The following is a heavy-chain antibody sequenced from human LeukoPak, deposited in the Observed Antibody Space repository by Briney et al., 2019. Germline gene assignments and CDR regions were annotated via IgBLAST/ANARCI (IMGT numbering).Heavy chain of an antibody. V-gene: IGHV4-59*01. D-gene: IGHD5-12*01. CDR3: AREGTINDFDY. CDR1: GASISSYY. Sequence: SETLSLTCTVSGASISSYYWYWIRQPPGKGLEWIGYIYSSANTDSNPPLKSRVTISVDTSKSQFSLNLTSVTAADTAVYYCAREGTINDFDYWGQGILVTVSS. CDR2: IYSSANT. J-gene: IGHJ4*02.